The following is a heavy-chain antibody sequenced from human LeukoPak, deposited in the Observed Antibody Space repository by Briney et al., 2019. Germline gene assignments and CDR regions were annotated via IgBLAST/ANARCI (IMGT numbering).Heavy chain of an antibody. CDR1: GGTFSSYA. J-gene: IGHJ4*02. V-gene: IGHV1-69*05. CDR3: ARDVGYSGNYFDY. D-gene: IGHD3-22*01. Sequence: SVKVSCKASGGTFSSYAISWVRQAPGQGLEWMGGIIPIFGTANYAQKFQGRVTMTRDTSTSTVYMELSSLRSEDTAVYYCARDVGYSGNYFDYWGQGTLVTVSS. CDR2: IIPIFGTA.